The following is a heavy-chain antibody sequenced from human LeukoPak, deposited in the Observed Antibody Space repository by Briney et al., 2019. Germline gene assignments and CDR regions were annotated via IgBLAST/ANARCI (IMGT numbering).Heavy chain of an antibody. J-gene: IGHJ4*02. V-gene: IGHV4-34*01. CDR2: INHSGST. Sequence: SETLSLTCAVYGGSFSGYYWSWIRQPPGKGLEWIGEINHSGSTNYNPSLKSRVTISVDTSKNQFSLKLSSVTAADTAVYYCARGLPGYSSSSIGYWGQGTLVTVSP. CDR3: ARGLPGYSSSSIGY. CDR1: GGSFSGYY. D-gene: IGHD6-13*01.